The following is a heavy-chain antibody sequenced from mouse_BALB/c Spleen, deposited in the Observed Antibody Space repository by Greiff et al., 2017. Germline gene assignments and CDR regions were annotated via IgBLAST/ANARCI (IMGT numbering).Heavy chain of an antibody. V-gene: IGHV1-14*01. CDR3: ARGLQAMDY. J-gene: IGHJ4*01. Sequence: EVKLQESGPELVKPGASVKMSCKASGYTFTSYVMHWVKQKPGQGLEWIGYINPYNDGTKYNEKFKGKATLTSDKSSSTAYMELSSLTSEDSAVYYCARGLQAMDYWGQGTSVTVAS. CDR2: INPYNDGT. D-gene: IGHD3-1*01. CDR1: GYTFTSYV.